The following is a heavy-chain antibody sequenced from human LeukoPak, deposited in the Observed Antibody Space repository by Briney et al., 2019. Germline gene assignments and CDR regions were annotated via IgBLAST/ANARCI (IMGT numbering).Heavy chain of an antibody. CDR2: ITQDGSEI. Sequence: GGSLRLSCAVSGFTFSSYWMSWVRQAPGKGLEWVANITQDGSEIYYVDSVKGRFTISRDNAKNSLYLQMNSLRAEDTAVYYCARDNGRQWLVRGTDAFDILGQGTMVTVSS. V-gene: IGHV3-7*01. D-gene: IGHD6-19*01. J-gene: IGHJ3*02. CDR1: GFTFSSYW. CDR3: ARDNGRQWLVRGTDAFDI.